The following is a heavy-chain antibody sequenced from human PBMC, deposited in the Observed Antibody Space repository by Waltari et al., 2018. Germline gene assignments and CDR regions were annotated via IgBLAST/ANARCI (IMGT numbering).Heavy chain of an antibody. Sequence: QVQLQQWGAGLLKPSETLSLTCAVYGGSFRGSYWSWLRQPPGKGPGWIGEINHSGSTNYNPSLKSRVTISVDTSKNQFSLKLSSVTAADTAVYYCARVGLHYYGSGSYYRKYNWFDPWGQGTLVTVSS. CDR3: ARVGLHYYGSGSYYRKYNWFDP. CDR1: GGSFRGSY. V-gene: IGHV4-34*01. CDR2: INHSGST. D-gene: IGHD3-10*01. J-gene: IGHJ5*02.